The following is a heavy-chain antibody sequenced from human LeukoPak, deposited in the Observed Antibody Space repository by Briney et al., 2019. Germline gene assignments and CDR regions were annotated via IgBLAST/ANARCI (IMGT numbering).Heavy chain of an antibody. J-gene: IGHJ4*02. Sequence: MPGGSLRLSCAASGLTFSNCWMSWVRQPPGKGLEWIGYIYYSGSTYYNPSLKSRVTISVDTSKNQFSLKLSSVTAADTAVYYCARRLKDCSRSSCHIGGDDYWGQGTLVTVSS. D-gene: IGHD2-2*02. CDR3: ARRLKDCSRSSCHIGGDDY. V-gene: IGHV4-59*08. CDR2: IYYSGST. CDR1: GLTFSNCW.